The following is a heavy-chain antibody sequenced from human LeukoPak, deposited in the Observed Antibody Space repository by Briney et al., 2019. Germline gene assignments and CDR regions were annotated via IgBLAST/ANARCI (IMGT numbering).Heavy chain of an antibody. D-gene: IGHD2-21*02. CDR3: ARGGCGNVDCYPGYAFDI. CDR2: IWYDGSNK. V-gene: IGHV3-33*01. CDR1: GFTFRNYG. J-gene: IGHJ3*02. Sequence: PGGSLRLSCAASGFTFRNYGMHWVRQAPGKGLEWVAVIWYDGSNKYYTDSVKGRFTISRDNSKNTLYLQVNSLRAEDTAVYYCARGGCGNVDCYPGYAFDIWGQGTTVTVSS.